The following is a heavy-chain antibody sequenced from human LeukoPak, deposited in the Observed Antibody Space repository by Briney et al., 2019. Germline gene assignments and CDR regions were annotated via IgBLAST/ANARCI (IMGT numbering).Heavy chain of an antibody. Sequence: SDTLSLTCAVSGYSISSGYYLGWIRQPPGKGLEWIGSIYHSGSTHYNPSLKSGVTLQVHTPKNQFYLKLSSVTAADTAVYYCARDLLGYCTNGVCYTGFDYWGQGTLVTVSS. D-gene: IGHD2-8*01. V-gene: IGHV4-38-2*01. CDR1: GYSISSGYY. J-gene: IGHJ4*02. CDR2: IYHSGST. CDR3: ARDLLGYCTNGVCYTGFDY.